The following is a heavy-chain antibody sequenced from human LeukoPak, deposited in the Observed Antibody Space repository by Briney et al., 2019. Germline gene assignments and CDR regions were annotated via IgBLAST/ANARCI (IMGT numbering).Heavy chain of an antibody. Sequence: GGSLRLSCAASGFTFSGSAMHWVRQASGKGLEWVGRIRSKANSYATAYAASVKGRSTISRDDSKNTAYLQMNSLKTEDTAVYYCTIRLGYCSSTSCYQFDYWGQGTLVTVSS. CDR3: TIRLGYCSSTSCYQFDY. D-gene: IGHD2-2*01. CDR1: GFTFSGSA. J-gene: IGHJ4*02. CDR2: IRSKANSYAT. V-gene: IGHV3-73*01.